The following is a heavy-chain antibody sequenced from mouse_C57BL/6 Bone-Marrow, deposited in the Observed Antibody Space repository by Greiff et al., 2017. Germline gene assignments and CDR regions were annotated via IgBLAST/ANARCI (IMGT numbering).Heavy chain of an antibody. V-gene: IGHV14-4*01. J-gene: IGHJ4*01. CDR1: GFNIKDDY. CDR3: THSSGYAMDY. Sequence: EVQLQQSGAELVRPGASVKLSCTASGFNIKDDYMHWVKQRPEQGLEWIGWIDPENGDTEYASKFQGKATITADTSSNTAYLQLSSLTSEDTAVYYCTHSSGYAMDYWGQGTSVTVSS. CDR2: IDPENGDT. D-gene: IGHD3-2*02.